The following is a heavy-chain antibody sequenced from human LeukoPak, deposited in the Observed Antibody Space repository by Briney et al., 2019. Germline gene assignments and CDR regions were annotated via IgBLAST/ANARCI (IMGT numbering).Heavy chain of an antibody. Sequence: GASVKVSCKASGYTFTDYYMHWVRQSPGQGLEWMGWINPNSGDTNYAEKFQGRVTMARDTSISTAYMELSRLTSDDTAVYYCARGRCSGVSCYLVDYWGQGTLVTVSS. D-gene: IGHD2-15*01. J-gene: IGHJ4*02. V-gene: IGHV1-2*02. CDR2: INPNSGDT. CDR3: ARGRCSGVSCYLVDY. CDR1: GYTFTDYY.